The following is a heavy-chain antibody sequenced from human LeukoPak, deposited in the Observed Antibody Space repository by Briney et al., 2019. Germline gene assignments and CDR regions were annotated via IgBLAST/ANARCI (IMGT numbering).Heavy chain of an antibody. CDR2: ISSSGSTI. J-gene: IGHJ4*02. Sequence: PGGSLRLSCAASGFTFSDYYMSWIRQAPGKGLEWVSYISSSGSTIYYADSVKGRFTISRDNSKNTLYLQMNSLRAEDTAVYYCARRAGGYSHPYDYWGQGTLVTVSS. D-gene: IGHD4-23*01. V-gene: IGHV3-11*01. CDR3: ARRAGGYSHPYDY. CDR1: GFTFSDYY.